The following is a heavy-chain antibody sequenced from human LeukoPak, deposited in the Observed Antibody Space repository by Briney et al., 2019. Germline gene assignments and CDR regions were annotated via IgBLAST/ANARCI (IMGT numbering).Heavy chain of an antibody. D-gene: IGHD5-18*01. CDR1: GGSISSSNW. J-gene: IGHJ4*02. V-gene: IGHV4-4*02. CDR2: IYHSGST. Sequence: SETLSLTCAVSGGSISSSNWWSWVRQPPGKGLEWIGEIYHSGSTNYNPSLKSRVTISVDKSKNQFSLKLSSVTAADTAVFYCATARYSTGEQFGWGQGTLVTVSS. CDR3: ATARYSTGEQFG.